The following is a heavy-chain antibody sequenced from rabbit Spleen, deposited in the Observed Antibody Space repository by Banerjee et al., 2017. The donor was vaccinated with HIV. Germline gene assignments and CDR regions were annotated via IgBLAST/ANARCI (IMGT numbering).Heavy chain of an antibody. Sequence: QSLEESGGDLVKPGASLTLTCTASGFSFSSGYYMCWVRQAPGKGLEWIACIYAGSSGNTYSATWAKGRFTISKTSSTTVTLQMTSLTAADTATYFCARDTGTSFSTYGMDLWGPGTLVTVS. V-gene: IGHV1S40*01. CDR3: ARDTGTSFSTYGMDL. D-gene: IGHD8-1*01. J-gene: IGHJ6*01. CDR1: GFSFSSGYY. CDR2: IYAGSSGNT.